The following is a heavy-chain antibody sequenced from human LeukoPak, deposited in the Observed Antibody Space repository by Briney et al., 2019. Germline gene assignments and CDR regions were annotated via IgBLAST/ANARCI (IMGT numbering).Heavy chain of an antibody. J-gene: IGHJ6*02. D-gene: IGHD3-10*01. Sequence: GGSLRLSCAASGFTFSSYGMHWVRQAPGKGLEWVAVISYDGSNKYYADSVKGRFTISRDNSKNTLYLQMNSLRAEDTAVYYCAKSYYGSGSYYSDYYYGMDVWGQGTTVTVSS. CDR1: GFTFSSYG. V-gene: IGHV3-30*18. CDR2: ISYDGSNK. CDR3: AKSYYGSGSYYSDYYYGMDV.